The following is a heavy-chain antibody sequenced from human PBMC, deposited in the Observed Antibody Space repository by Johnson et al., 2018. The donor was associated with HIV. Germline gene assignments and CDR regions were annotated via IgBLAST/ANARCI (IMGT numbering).Heavy chain of an antibody. CDR1: GFTVTNKY. CDR3: ASDWGSRHAFDI. D-gene: IGHD7-27*01. CDR2: MYGGGST. Sequence: VQLVESGGGLIQPGGSLRLSCAASGFTVTNKYMSWVRQAPGKGLECVSVMYGGGSTYHADSVKGRFSLSRDNSKNTLYLQMNSLRAEDTAVYYCASDWGSRHAFDIWGQGTMVTVSS. V-gene: IGHV3-66*01. J-gene: IGHJ3*02.